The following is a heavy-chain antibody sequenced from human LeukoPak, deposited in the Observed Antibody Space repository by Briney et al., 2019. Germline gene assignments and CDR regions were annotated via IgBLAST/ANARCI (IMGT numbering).Heavy chain of an antibody. D-gene: IGHD1-26*01. CDR3: ARWEPTGYYFDY. CDR2: INSDGSST. V-gene: IGHV3-74*01. J-gene: IGHJ4*02. Sequence: HPGGSLRLSCAASGFTFRSYWMHWVRQAPGKGLVWVSRINSDGSSTSYADSVKGRFTISRDNAKNTLYLQMNSLRAEDTAVYSCARWEPTGYYFDYWGEGTLVTVSS. CDR1: GFTFRSYW.